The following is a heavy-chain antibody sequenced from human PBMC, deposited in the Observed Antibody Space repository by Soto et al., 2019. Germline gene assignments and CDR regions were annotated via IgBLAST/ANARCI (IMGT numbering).Heavy chain of an antibody. Sequence: SEALSLTCAVYGGSFSGYHWTWIRQPPGRGLDWIGEVTHSGSPNYNPSLKSRVTISVDTSKNQFSLTLSSVTAADTAVYYCARIPGSDYSDPQDYWGQGTLVTVSS. D-gene: IGHD4-17*01. CDR2: VTHSGSP. V-gene: IGHV4-34*01. CDR1: GGSFSGYH. J-gene: IGHJ4*02. CDR3: ARIPGSDYSDPQDY.